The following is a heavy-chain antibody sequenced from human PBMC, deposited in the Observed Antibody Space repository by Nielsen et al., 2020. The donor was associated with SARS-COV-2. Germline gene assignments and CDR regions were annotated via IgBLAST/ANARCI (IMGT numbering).Heavy chain of an antibody. CDR2: ISWNSGSI. V-gene: IGHV3-9*01. CDR3: ARDTSTTKFDY. J-gene: IGHJ4*02. CDR1: GFTFDDYA. Sequence: SLKISCAASGFTFDDYAMHWVRQAPGKGLEWVSGISWNSGSIGYADSVKGRFTISRDNAKNSLFLQMNSLRAEDTAIYYCARDTSTTKFDYWGQGTLVTVSS. D-gene: IGHD1-1*01.